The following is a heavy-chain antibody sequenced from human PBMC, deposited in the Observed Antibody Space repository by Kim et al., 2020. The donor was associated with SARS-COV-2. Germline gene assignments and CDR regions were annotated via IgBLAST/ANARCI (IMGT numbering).Heavy chain of an antibody. CDR3: ARDVLGGTSGGHFDH. J-gene: IGHJ4*02. D-gene: IGHD1-7*01. CDR1: GFTFSSYW. CDR2: IRHDESGK. Sequence: GGSLRLSCAASGFTFSSYWMSWVRQAPGKGLEWVANIRHDESGKYYVDSVKGRFTISRDNAKNSLYLQMSSLRAEDTALYYCARDVLGGTSGGHFDHWGQGTLVTVSS. V-gene: IGHV3-7*03.